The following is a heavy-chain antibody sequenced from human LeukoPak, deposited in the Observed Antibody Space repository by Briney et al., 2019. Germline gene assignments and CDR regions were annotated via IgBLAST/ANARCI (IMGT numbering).Heavy chain of an antibody. CDR3: ARDRGAYCSGGSCYYYYYMDV. Sequence: ASVKVSCKTSGYTFTGYYMHWVRQAPGQGLEWMGIINPSGGSTSYAQKFQGRVTMTRDMSTSTVYMELSSLRSEDTAVYYCARDRGAYCSGGSCYYYYYMDVWGKGTTVTVSS. CDR1: GYTFTGYY. V-gene: IGHV1-46*01. J-gene: IGHJ6*03. D-gene: IGHD2-15*01. CDR2: INPSGGST.